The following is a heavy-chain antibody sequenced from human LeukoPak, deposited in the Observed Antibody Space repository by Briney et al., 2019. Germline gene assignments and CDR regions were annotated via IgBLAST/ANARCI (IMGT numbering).Heavy chain of an antibody. CDR2: IYTSGST. D-gene: IGHD6-19*01. CDR3: ARAHPYSSGWKYYFDY. V-gene: IGHV4-4*07. CDR1: GGSISSYY. J-gene: IGHJ4*02. Sequence: SETLSLTCTVSGGSISSYYWSWIRQPAGKGLEWIGRIYTSGSTNYNPSLESRVTISVDTSKNQFSLKLSSVTAADTAVYYCARAHPYSSGWKYYFDYWGQGTLVTVSS.